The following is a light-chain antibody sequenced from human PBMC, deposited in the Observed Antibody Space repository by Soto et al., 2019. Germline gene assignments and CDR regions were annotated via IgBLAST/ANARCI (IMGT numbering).Light chain of an antibody. Sequence: QSALTQPRSVSGSPGQSVTISCTGTSSDVGGYNFVSWYQHPPGKAPKLMLYDVTNRPSGVPDRFSGSKSDNTASLTISGLQAEDEADYYCCSYAGSDTYVFGTGTKLTDL. CDR2: DVT. CDR1: SSDVGGYNF. V-gene: IGLV2-11*01. J-gene: IGLJ1*01. CDR3: CSYAGSDTYV.